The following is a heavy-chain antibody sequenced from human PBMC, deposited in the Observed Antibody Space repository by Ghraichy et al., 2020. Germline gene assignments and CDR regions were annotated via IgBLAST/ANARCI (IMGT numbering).Heavy chain of an antibody. D-gene: IGHD1-7*01. J-gene: IGHJ3*02. CDR3: ARGGYNWNYDAFDI. Sequence: GESLNISCAASGFTFSSYSMNWVRQAPGKGLEWVSSICSSSSYIYYADSVKGRFTISRDNAKNSLYLQMNSLRAEDTAVYYCARGGYNWNYDAFDIWGQGTMVTVSS. CDR2: ICSSSSYI. V-gene: IGHV3-21*01. CDR1: GFTFSSYS.